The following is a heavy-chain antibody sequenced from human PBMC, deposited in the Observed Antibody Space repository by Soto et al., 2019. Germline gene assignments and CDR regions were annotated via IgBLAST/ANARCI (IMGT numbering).Heavy chain of an antibody. CDR3: ASEESTGSYYFGH. Sequence: AGTLDLTYTVSVGSVTMGTYYWSWIGQPQGKGLEWIGYVHYRGTDKYKPSLESRVTIALDSSKNQFSLRLTSVTAADTAVYYCASEESTGSYYFGHWGQGSLVTVSS. D-gene: IGHD2-8*02. V-gene: IGHV4-61*01. J-gene: IGHJ4*02. CDR1: VGSVTMGTYY. CDR2: VHYRGTD.